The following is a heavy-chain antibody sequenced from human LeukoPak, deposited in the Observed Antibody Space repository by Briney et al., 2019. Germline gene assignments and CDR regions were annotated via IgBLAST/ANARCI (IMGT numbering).Heavy chain of an antibody. CDR3: ARHYDGGAKLRLDY. J-gene: IGHJ4*01. Sequence: GGSLPLSCTASGFTFSSYAMNWVRQAPGKGLEWVSGIGAGGTFTYYADSVKGRFTISRDNSRNTLYLQMNSLRADDTAVYYCARHYDGGAKLRLDYWGRGTLVTVSS. V-gene: IGHV3-23*01. CDR2: IGAGGTFT. D-gene: IGHD3-22*01. CDR1: GFTFSSYA.